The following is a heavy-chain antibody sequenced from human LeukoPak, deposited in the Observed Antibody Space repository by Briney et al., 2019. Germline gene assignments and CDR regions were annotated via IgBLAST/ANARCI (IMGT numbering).Heavy chain of an antibody. Sequence: SETLSLTCTVSGGSSSNYYWSWLRQSPGKGLEWIGYIHYSGTTNYNPSLSSRVTISVDTSKNQFSLKVSSVTAADTAVYYCARDGHYYYMDVWGKGTTVTVSS. J-gene: IGHJ6*03. CDR3: ARDGHYYYMDV. CDR1: GGSSSNYY. CDR2: IHYSGTT. V-gene: IGHV4-59*12.